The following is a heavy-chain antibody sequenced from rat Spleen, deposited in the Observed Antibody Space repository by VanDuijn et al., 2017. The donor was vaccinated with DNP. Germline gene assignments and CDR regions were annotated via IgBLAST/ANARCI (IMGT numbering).Heavy chain of an antibody. CDR2: INKDSRTI. D-gene: IGHD1-11*01. CDR3: AKGPNYGGDSDYCDY. J-gene: IGHJ2*01. Sequence: EVKLVESGGGLVQPGRSLKLSCAASGFNFNDYWMGWVRQAPGKGLEWIGEINKDSRTIKYSPSLKDKLTISRDNVQNKLYLQMSKLGTEDTAIYYCAKGPNYGGDSDYCDYWGQGVMVTVSS. CDR1: GFNFNDYW. V-gene: IGHV4-2*01.